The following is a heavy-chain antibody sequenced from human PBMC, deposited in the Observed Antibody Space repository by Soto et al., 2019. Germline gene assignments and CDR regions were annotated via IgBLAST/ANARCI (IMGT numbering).Heavy chain of an antibody. V-gene: IGHV1-24*01. CDR1: GYTLTELS. J-gene: IGHJ4*02. Sequence: ASVKVSCKVSGYTLTELSMHWVRQAPGKGLEWMGGFDPEDGETIYAQKFQGRVTMTEDTSTDTAYMELSSPRSEDTAVYYCATRYSSGWYFDYWGQGTLVTVSS. D-gene: IGHD6-19*01. CDR3: ATRYSSGWYFDY. CDR2: FDPEDGET.